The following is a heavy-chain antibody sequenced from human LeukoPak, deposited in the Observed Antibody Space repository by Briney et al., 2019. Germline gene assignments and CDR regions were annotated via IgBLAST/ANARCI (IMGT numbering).Heavy chain of an antibody. Sequence: PSETLSLTCTVSGGSISSSSYYRGWIRQPPGKGLEWIGSIYYSGSTYYNPSLKSRVTISVDTSKNQFSLKLSSVTAADTAVYYCARQGGGSLDYWGQGTLVTVSS. CDR3: ARQGGGSLDY. CDR1: GGSISSSSYY. J-gene: IGHJ4*02. CDR2: IYYSGST. V-gene: IGHV4-39*01. D-gene: IGHD2-15*01.